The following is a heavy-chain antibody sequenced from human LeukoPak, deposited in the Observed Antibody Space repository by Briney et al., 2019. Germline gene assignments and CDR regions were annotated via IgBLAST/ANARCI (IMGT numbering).Heavy chain of an antibody. Sequence: GGSLRLSCVASGFTFGKYWMSWVRKAPGKGLKWVANIKLDGSEKNYVDSVKGRSTISRDNTKNSLYLQMNSLRAEDTAVYYCARDGSSFSNWFDPWGQGTLVTVSS. V-gene: IGHV3-7*01. J-gene: IGHJ5*02. CDR3: ARDGSSFSNWFDP. CDR1: GFTFGKYW. D-gene: IGHD6-13*01. CDR2: IKLDGSEK.